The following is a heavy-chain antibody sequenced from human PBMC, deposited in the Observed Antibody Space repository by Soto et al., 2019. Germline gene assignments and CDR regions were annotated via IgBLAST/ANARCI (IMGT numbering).Heavy chain of an antibody. CDR3: ARGLRYYGSGMYYYYYGMDV. D-gene: IGHD3-10*01. Sequence: KASETLSLTCAVYGGSFSGYYWSWIRQPPGKGLEWIGEINHSGSTNYNPSLKSRVTISVDTSKNQFSLKLSSVTAADTAVYYCARGLRYYGSGMYYYYYGMDVWGQGTTVTVSS. CDR1: GGSFSGYY. CDR2: INHSGST. J-gene: IGHJ6*02. V-gene: IGHV4-34*01.